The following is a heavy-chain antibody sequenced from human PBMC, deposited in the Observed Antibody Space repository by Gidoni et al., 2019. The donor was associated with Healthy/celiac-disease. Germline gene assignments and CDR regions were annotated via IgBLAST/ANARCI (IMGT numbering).Heavy chain of an antibody. V-gene: IGHV4-31*03. D-gene: IGHD6-6*01. CDR2: IYYSVST. J-gene: IGHJ4*02. Sequence: QVQLQESGPGLVKPSQTLSLTCTVSVGSLSSGGYYWSWIRQHPGKGLEWIGYIYYSVSTYYNPSLKSRVTISVDTSKNQFSLKLSSVTAADTAVYYCARGQQEQLVRIFDYWGQGTLVTVSS. CDR3: ARGQQEQLVRIFDY. CDR1: VGSLSSGGYY.